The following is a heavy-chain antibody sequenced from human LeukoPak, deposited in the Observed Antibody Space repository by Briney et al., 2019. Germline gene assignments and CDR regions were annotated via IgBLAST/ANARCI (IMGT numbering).Heavy chain of an antibody. CDR3: ARAAFYSEYYFDS. CDR2: LYYRRST. D-gene: IGHD6-13*01. J-gene: IGHJ4*02. Sequence: PSETLSLTCTVSGGSISSGDYYWSWIRQPPGKDLAWLGYLYYRRSTYYNSSLKSRITISVDTSKNQFSLKLSSVIAADTAAYYCARAAFYSEYYFDSWGQGTLVTVSS. CDR1: GGSISSGDYY. V-gene: IGHV4-30-4*01.